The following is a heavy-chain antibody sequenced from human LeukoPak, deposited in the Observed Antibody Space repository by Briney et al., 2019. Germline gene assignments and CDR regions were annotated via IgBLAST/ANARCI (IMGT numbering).Heavy chain of an antibody. Sequence: ASVKVSCKASGYTFTSYGISWVRQAPGQGLEWMGWINPNSGGTNYAQKFQGRVTMTRDTSISTAYMELSRLRSDDTAVYYCASPSIAARNYYYYYMDVWGKGTTVTVSS. V-gene: IGHV1-2*02. CDR2: INPNSGGT. J-gene: IGHJ6*03. CDR3: ASPSIAARNYYYYYMDV. D-gene: IGHD6-6*01. CDR1: GYTFTSYG.